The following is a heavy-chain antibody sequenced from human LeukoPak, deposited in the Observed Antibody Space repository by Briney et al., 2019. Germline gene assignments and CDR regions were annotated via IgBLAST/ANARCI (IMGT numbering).Heavy chain of an antibody. J-gene: IGHJ4*02. CDR2: ISSSGSTI. CDR3: ARALAVAGTFDY. V-gene: IGHV3-48*03. CDR1: GFTFSSYE. Sequence: GGSLRFSCAASGFTFSSYEMNWVRQAPGKGLEWVSYISSSGSTIYYADSVKGRFTISRDNAKNSLYLQMNSLRAEDTAVYYCARALAVAGTFDYWGQGTLVTVSS. D-gene: IGHD6-19*01.